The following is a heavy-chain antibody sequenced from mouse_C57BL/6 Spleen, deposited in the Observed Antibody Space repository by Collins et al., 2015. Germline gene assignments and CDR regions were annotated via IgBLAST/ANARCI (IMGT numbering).Heavy chain of an antibody. V-gene: IGHV1-80*01. CDR1: GYVFSNYW. J-gene: IGHJ3*01. CDR2: IFPGDGDT. CDR3: ARGPY. Sequence: GYVFSNYWMNWVKQRPGKGLEWIGQIFPGDGDTNYNGKFEGKAILTADKSSSTAYMQLSSLTSEDSAVFFCARGPYWGQGTLVTVSA.